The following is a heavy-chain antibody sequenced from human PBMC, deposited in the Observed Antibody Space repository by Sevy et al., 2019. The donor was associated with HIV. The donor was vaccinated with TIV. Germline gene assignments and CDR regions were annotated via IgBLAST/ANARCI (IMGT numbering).Heavy chain of an antibody. CDR1: GFTFDDYA. J-gene: IGHJ3*02. CDR3: AKDPRKYYDSSGHAFDI. CDR2: MSWNSGSI. Sequence: GGSLRLSCAASGFTFDDYAMHWVRQAPGKGLEWVSGMSWNSGSIGYADSVKGGFTISSDNAKNSLYLKMNSMRAEETALYYSAKDPRKYYDSSGHAFDIWGQGTMVTVSS. V-gene: IGHV3-9*01. D-gene: IGHD3-22*01.